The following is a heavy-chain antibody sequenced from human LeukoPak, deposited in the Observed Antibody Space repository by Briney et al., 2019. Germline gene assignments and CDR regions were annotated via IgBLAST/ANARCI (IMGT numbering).Heavy chain of an antibody. CDR1: GGSISSSSYY. J-gene: IGHJ4*02. V-gene: IGHV4-39*07. Sequence: SETLSLTCTVSGGSISSSSYYWGWIRQPPGKGLEWIGSIYYSGSTYYNPSLKSRVTISVDTSKNQFSLKLSSVTAADTAMYYCARYDVWGTYRAFDYWGQGTLVTVSS. CDR3: ARYDVWGTYRAFDY. CDR2: IYYSGST. D-gene: IGHD3-16*02.